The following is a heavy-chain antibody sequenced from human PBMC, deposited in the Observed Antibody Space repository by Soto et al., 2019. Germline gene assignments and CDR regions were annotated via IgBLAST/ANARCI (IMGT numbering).Heavy chain of an antibody. CDR3: AKELPSEEYSGDYPSYFDY. CDR2: ISGSGGST. CDR1: GFTFSSYA. Sequence: VQLLESGGGLVQPGGSLRLSCAASGFTFSSYAMSWVRQAPGKGLEWVSAISGSGGSTYYADSVKGRFTISRDNSNNTLYLQMNSLRAEDTAVYYCAKELPSEEYSGDYPSYFDYWGQGTLVTVSS. D-gene: IGHD4-17*01. J-gene: IGHJ4*02. V-gene: IGHV3-23*01.